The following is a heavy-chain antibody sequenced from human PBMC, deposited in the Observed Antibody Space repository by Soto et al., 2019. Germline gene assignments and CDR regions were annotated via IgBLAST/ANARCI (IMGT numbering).Heavy chain of an antibody. V-gene: IGHV4-39*02. D-gene: IGHD3-9*01. CDR3: ATITGFLVTILAGPEL. CDR1: AGTIATRSHY. CDR2: VYYAGSA. Sequence: QLQLQESGPGVVKPSETLSLTCTVSAGTIATRSHYWGWVRQPPGKGLELLGNVYYAGSAYYSPSLRGRATMCVDTSTPRFSLTLTSVTAADTAVYYCATITGFLVTILAGPELWGRGTRVIVSS. J-gene: IGHJ4*02.